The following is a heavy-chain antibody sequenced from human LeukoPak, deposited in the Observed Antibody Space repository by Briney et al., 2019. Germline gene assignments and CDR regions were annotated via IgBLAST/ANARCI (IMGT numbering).Heavy chain of an antibody. CDR3: ARPRIAAARAAFDI. Sequence: PGESLKISCKGSGYSFTSYWIVWVRQMPGKGLEWMGIIYPGDSDTRYSPSFQGQVTISADKSISTAYLQWSSLKAPDTAMYYCARPRIAAARAAFDIWGQGTMVTVSS. CDR2: IYPGDSDT. J-gene: IGHJ3*02. D-gene: IGHD6-13*01. CDR1: GYSFTSYW. V-gene: IGHV5-51*03.